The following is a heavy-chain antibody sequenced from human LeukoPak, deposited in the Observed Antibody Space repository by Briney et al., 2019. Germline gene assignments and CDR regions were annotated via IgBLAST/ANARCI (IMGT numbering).Heavy chain of an antibody. CDR1: GFTVSSNY. J-gene: IGHJ3*02. CDR2: IYSGGST. CDR3: ARSSHHDILTGYSEEDAFDI. D-gene: IGHD3-9*01. V-gene: IGHV3-53*01. Sequence: RAGGSLRLSCAASGFTVSSNYMSWVRQAPGKGLEWVSVIYSGGSTDYADSVKGRFTISRDTSKNTLYLQMNSLRVEDTAVYYCARSSHHDILTGYSEEDAFDIWGQGTMVTVSS.